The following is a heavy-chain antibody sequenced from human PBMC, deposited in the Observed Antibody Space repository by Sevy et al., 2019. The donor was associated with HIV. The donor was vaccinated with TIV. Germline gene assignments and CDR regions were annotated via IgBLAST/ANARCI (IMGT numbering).Heavy chain of an antibody. CDR3: GRDYLRATDILGCFDD. J-gene: IGHJ4*01. Sequence: GGSLRLSCAASGFTFSSYGMHWVRQAPGKGLEWVAVIWSDGSNKYYADSVKGRFTISRDNSKNTLYLQMNSLRAEDTAVYYCGRDYLRATDILGCFDDWGQGTLVTVSS. CDR1: GFTFSSYG. V-gene: IGHV3-33*01. CDR2: IWSDGSNK. D-gene: IGHD1-26*01.